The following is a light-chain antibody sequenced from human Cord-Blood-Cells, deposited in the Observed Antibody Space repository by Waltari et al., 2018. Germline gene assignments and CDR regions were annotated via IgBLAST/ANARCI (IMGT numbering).Light chain of an antibody. CDR3: SSYTSSSTVV. V-gene: IGLV2-14*01. Sequence: QSALTQPASVSGSPGQSTTFSCTGTSSDVGGYNYVSWYQQHPGQAPKLIIYDVSNRPAGVSNRFSDAKSGNTASLTISGRQAEDEADYYCSSYTSSSTVVFGGGTKLTGL. CDR2: DVS. J-gene: IGLJ2*01. CDR1: SSDVGGYNY.